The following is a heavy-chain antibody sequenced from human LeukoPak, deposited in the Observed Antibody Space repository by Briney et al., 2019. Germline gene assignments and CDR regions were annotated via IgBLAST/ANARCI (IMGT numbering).Heavy chain of an antibody. J-gene: IGHJ4*02. D-gene: IGHD5-12*01. CDR3: ARHGVATIPYFDY. Sequence: VESLKISCQGPGYSFTSYWIGWVRQMPRKGLGWMGIIYSDDYDTRYSPSFQGQVTISADKSISTAYLQWSRLKASDTAMYYCARHGVATIPYFDYWGQGTLVTVSS. CDR2: IYSDDYDT. CDR1: GYSFTSYW. V-gene: IGHV5-51*01.